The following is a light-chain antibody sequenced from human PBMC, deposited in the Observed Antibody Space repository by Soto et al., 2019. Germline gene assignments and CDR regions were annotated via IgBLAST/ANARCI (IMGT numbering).Light chain of an antibody. V-gene: IGKV1-5*01. CDR3: QQYNSYSWT. J-gene: IGKJ1*01. CDR1: QSISSW. Sequence: DIQMTQSPSTLSASVGDRVTITCRASQSISSWLAWYQQKPGKAPKLLIYDASSLESGVPSRFGGTGLGTEFTLTIGSLQPDDFATYYCQQYNSYSWTFGQGTKVDI. CDR2: DAS.